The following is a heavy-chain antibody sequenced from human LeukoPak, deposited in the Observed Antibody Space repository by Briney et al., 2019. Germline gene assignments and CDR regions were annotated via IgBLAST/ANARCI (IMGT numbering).Heavy chain of an antibody. V-gene: IGHV6-1*01. CDR2: TYYRSKWYN. Sequence: SQTLSLTCAISGDSVSSNSAAWNWIRQSPSRGLEWLGRTYYRSKWYNDYAVSVKSRITINPDTSKNQFSLQLNSVTPEDTAVYYCARGGYSSGWYLVGRYDYYYYGMDVWGQGTTVTVSS. CDR3: ARGGYSSGWYLVGRYDYYYYGMDV. J-gene: IGHJ6*02. D-gene: IGHD6-19*01. CDR1: GDSVSSNSAA.